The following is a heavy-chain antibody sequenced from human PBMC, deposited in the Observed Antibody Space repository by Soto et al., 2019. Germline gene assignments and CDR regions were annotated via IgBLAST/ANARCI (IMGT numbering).Heavy chain of an antibody. J-gene: IGHJ4*02. CDR1: GYTFTSYD. D-gene: IGHD2-15*01. V-gene: IGHV1-8*01. CDR3: ARGICSGGSCFPGFDY. CDR2: MNPNSGNT. Sequence: QVQLVQSGAEVKKPGASVKVSCKASGYTFTSYDINWVRQATGQGLEWMGWMNPNSGNTGYAQKFQGRVTMTRNTSISTAYMELSSLRSEATAVYYCARGICSGGSCFPGFDYWGQGTLVTVSS.